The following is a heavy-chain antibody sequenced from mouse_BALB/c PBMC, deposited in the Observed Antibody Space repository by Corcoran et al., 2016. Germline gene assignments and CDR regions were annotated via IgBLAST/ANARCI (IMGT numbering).Heavy chain of an antibody. CDR3: ARDGDTPFAY. D-gene: IGHD3-3*01. CDR2: INPYNDGT. V-gene: IGHV1S136*01. CDR1: GYTFTRYV. J-gene: IGHJ3*01. Sequence: EVQLQQSGPELVKPGASVKMSCTPSGYTFTRYVMHWVKQKPGQGLEWIAYINPYNDGTKYSEKFKGKATLTADKSSSTAYMELSSLTSEDSTVYYCARDGDTPFAYWGQGTVVTVSA.